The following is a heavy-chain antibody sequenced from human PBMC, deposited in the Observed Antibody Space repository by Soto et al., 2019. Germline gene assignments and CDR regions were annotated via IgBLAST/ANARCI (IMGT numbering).Heavy chain of an antibody. CDR3: TTDSYMTNIIVRFDY. V-gene: IGHV3-9*01. Sequence: GGSLRLSCAASGFTFDDYAMHWVRQAPGKGLEWVSGISWNSGSIGYADSVKGRFAISRDDSKNMVYLEMNSLKTEDTAIYYCTTDSYMTNIIVRFDYWGHGTLVTVSS. CDR2: ISWNSGSI. D-gene: IGHD4-17*01. J-gene: IGHJ4*01. CDR1: GFTFDDYA.